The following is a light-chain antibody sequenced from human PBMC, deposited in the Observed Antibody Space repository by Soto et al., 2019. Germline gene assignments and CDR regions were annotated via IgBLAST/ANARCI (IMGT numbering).Light chain of an antibody. J-gene: IGKJ1*01. V-gene: IGKV1-5*03. CDR3: QHYNTYPWT. CDR1: QTISSW. CDR2: KAS. Sequence: DIQMTQSPSTLSGSVGDRVTITCRASQTISSWLAWYQQKPGKAPNLLIYKASHLENGVPSGFSGSGSGTEFTLTISSLQPGDFATYYCQHYNTYPWTFGQGTKVDIK.